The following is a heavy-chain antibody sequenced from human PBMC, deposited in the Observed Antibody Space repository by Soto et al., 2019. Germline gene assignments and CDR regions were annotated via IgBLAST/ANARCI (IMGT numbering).Heavy chain of an antibody. CDR1: GYIFSNYV. J-gene: IGHJ4*02. CDR2: ISGTGDKT. Sequence: EVQLLDSGGGLVQPGGSLTLSCAASGYIFSNYVMSWVRQAPGKGMEWVSSISGTGDKTDYADSVKGRFTISRDNSKNNLDQTMNSLRGEDTAVYYCAKRPMQLRTCDYCCQGSLATVSS. V-gene: IGHV3-23*01. CDR3: AKRPMQLRTCDY. D-gene: IGHD1-7*01.